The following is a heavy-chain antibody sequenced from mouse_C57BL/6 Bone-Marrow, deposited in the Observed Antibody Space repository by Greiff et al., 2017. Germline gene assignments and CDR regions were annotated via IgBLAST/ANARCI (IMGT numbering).Heavy chain of an antibody. CDR3: AIRDGNYAMDY. CDR1: GYTFTNYW. Sequence: VQLQESGAELVRPGTSVKMSCKASGYTFTNYWIGWAKQRPGHGLEWIGDIYPGGGYTNYNEKFKGKATLTADKSSSTAYMQFSSLTSEDSAIYYCAIRDGNYAMDYWGQGTSVTVSS. D-gene: IGHD2-1*01. CDR2: IYPGGGYT. J-gene: IGHJ4*01. V-gene: IGHV1-63*01.